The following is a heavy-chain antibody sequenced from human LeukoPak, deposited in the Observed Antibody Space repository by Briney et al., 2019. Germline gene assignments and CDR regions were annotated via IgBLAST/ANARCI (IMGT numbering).Heavy chain of an antibody. Sequence: GASVKVSCKASGYTFTDYFIHWVRQATGQGLEWMVWINPNIGDASYAQKFQDRVTMTRDRSINTAYMELSRLTSDDTAVYYCARMALDGGDSIGFDSWGQGTLVTVSS. V-gene: IGHV1-2*02. D-gene: IGHD2-21*02. J-gene: IGHJ5*01. CDR2: INPNIGDA. CDR3: ARMALDGGDSIGFDS. CDR1: GYTFTDYF.